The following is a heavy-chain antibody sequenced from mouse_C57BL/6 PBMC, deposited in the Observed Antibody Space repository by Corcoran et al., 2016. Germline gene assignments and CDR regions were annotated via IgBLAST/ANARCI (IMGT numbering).Heavy chain of an antibody. CDR1: GYTFTTYG. J-gene: IGHJ1*03. CDR2: INTYSGVP. CDR3: ERYGSSHWYFDV. Sequence: QIQLVQSGPELKKPGATVKISCQASGYTFTTYGLSWVKQAPGKGLKWMGWINTYSGVPTYADDFKGRFAFSLETSASTAYLQINNRKNEKTATEFCERYGSSHWYFDVGGTGTTVTGSS. V-gene: IGHV9-3*01. D-gene: IGHD1-1*01.